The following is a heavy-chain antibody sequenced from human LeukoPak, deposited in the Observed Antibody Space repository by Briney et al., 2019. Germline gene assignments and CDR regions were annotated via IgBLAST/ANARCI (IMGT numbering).Heavy chain of an antibody. J-gene: IGHJ4*02. Sequence: SETLSLTCTVSGGSISSSSYYWGWIRQPPGKGLEWIGSIYYSGSTYYNPSLKSRVTISVDTSKNQFSLELSSVTAADTAVYYCARSIAARPISLFDYWGQGTLVTVSS. CDR2: IYYSGST. V-gene: IGHV4-39*01. D-gene: IGHD6-6*01. CDR1: GGSISSSSYY. CDR3: ARSIAARPISLFDY.